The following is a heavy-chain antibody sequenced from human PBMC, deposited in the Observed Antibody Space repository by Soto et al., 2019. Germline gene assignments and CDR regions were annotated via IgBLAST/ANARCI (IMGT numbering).Heavy chain of an antibody. V-gene: IGHV1-18*04. CDR3: EVLLRLPLNI. CDR2: ISAYNGNT. Sequence: ASVKVSCKASGYTFTSYGISGVRQAPGQGLEWMGWISAYNGNTNYAQKFQGRVTMTTDTSTSTAFMELRSLRSDDTAVYYCEVLLRLPLNICGQGTTVTVSS. J-gene: IGHJ3*02. D-gene: IGHD2-15*01. CDR1: GYTFTSYG.